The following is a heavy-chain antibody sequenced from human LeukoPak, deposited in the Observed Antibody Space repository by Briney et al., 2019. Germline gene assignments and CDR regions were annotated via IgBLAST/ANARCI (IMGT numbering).Heavy chain of an antibody. CDR2: IFSNDEK. CDR3: ARTLYGDPFDY. CDR1: GFSLSNARMG. J-gene: IGHJ4*02. D-gene: IGHD4-17*01. V-gene: IGHV2-26*01. Sequence: SGPVLVKPTETLTLTCTVSGFSLSNARMGVSWIRQPPGKALEWLAHIFSNDEKSYSTPLKSRLTISKDTSKSQVVLTMTNMDPVDTATYYCARTLYGDPFDYWGQGTLVTVSS.